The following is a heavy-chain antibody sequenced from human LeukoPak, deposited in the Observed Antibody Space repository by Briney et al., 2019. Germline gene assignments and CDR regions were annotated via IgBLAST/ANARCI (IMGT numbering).Heavy chain of an antibody. Sequence: SETLSLTCTVSGGSISSSSYYWGWIRQPPGKGLEWIGSIYYSGSTYYNPSLKSRVIISVDTSKNQFSLKLSSVTAADTAVYYCARVGGTANWFDPWGQGTLVTVSS. CDR3: ARVGGTANWFDP. CDR1: GGSISSSSYY. V-gene: IGHV4-39*07. J-gene: IGHJ5*02. D-gene: IGHD1-26*01. CDR2: IYYSGST.